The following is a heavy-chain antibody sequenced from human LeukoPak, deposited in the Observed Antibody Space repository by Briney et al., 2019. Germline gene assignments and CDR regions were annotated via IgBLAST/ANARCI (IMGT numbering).Heavy chain of an antibody. CDR1: GGSFSGYY. J-gene: IGHJ5*02. D-gene: IGHD1-26*01. CDR2: INHSGSS. V-gene: IGHV4-34*01. Sequence: SSETLSLTCAVYGGSFSGYYWSWIRQPPGKGLEWIGEINHSGSSNYNPSLKSRLTMSVDMPKNQFSLNLTSVTAADTAVYYCARDPTYYGKPHNWFDPWGQGTLVTVSS. CDR3: ARDPTYYGKPHNWFDP.